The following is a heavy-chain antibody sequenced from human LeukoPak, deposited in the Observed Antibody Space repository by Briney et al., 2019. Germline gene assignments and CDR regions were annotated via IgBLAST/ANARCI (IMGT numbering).Heavy chain of an antibody. CDR2: ITNDGSGA. CDR3: VRDRPHNWFDP. Sequence: PGGSLRLSCAASGFPFNTFWMHGVRQAPGKGLEWVSRITNDGSGATYADSVKGRFTISRDNGKNILYLQMNSLRPEDTAVYYCVRDRPHNWFDPWGQGTLVTVSS. J-gene: IGHJ5*02. CDR1: GFPFNTFW. V-gene: IGHV3-74*01.